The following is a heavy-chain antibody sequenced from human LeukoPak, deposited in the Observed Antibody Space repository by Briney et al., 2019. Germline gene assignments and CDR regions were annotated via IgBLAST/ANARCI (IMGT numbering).Heavy chain of an antibody. Sequence: PSETLSLTCTVSGGSISSSSYYWGWIRQPPGKGLEWIGSIYYSGSTYYNPSLKSRVTISVDTSKNQFSLKLSSVTAADTAVYYCARGIAVAGAINWFDPWGQGTLVTVSS. D-gene: IGHD6-19*01. J-gene: IGHJ5*02. V-gene: IGHV4-39*01. CDR3: ARGIAVAGAINWFDP. CDR1: GGSISSSSYY. CDR2: IYYSGST.